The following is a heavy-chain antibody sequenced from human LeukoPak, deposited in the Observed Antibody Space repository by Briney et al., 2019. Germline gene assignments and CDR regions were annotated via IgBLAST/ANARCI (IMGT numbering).Heavy chain of an antibody. CDR2: IIPIFGTA. CDR3: ARDGDSSGWYNWFDP. V-gene: IGHV1-69*13. Sequence: ASVKVSCKASGGTFSSYAISWVRQAPGQGLERMGGIIPIFGTANYAQKFQGRVTITADESTSTAYMELSSLRSEDTAVYYCARDGDSSGWYNWFDPWGQGTLVTVSS. CDR1: GGTFSSYA. J-gene: IGHJ5*02. D-gene: IGHD6-19*01.